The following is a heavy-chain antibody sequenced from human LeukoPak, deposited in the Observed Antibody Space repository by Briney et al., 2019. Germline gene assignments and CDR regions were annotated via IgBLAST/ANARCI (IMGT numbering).Heavy chain of an antibody. CDR2: THESGST. J-gene: IGHJ5*02. CDR1: GGSISSYY. D-gene: IGHD4-17*01. Sequence: SETLSLTCTVSGGSISSYYWSWIRQPPGKGLEWIGFTHESGSTNYNPSLKSRVTMSLDTSKNQFSLRLSSVTTADTAFYYCARSRGGYGDYGSWFDPWGQGTLVTVSS. V-gene: IGHV4-59*01. CDR3: ARSRGGYGDYGSWFDP.